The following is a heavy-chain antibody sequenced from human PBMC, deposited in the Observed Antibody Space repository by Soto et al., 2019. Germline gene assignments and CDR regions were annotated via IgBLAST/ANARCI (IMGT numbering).Heavy chain of an antibody. Sequence: SVKVSCKASGGTFSSYAISWVRQAPGQGLEWMGGIIPIFGTANYAQKFQGRVTITADESTSTAYMELSSLRSEDTAVYYCARGGYCSGGSCYSYYYGMDVWGQGTTVTVSS. V-gene: IGHV1-69*13. CDR3: ARGGYCSGGSCYSYYYGMDV. D-gene: IGHD2-15*01. CDR1: GGTFSSYA. CDR2: IIPIFGTA. J-gene: IGHJ6*02.